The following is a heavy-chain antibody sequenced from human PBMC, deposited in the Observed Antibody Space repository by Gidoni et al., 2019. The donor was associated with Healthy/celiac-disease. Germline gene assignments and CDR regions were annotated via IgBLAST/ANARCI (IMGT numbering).Heavy chain of an antibody. CDR3: ARERIAVAGSHYYGMDV. CDR2: INPNSGGT. J-gene: IGHJ6*02. V-gene: IGHV1-2*04. Sequence: QVQLVQSGAEVKKPGASVKVYCKAYGYTFTGYYMHWVRQAPGQGLEWMGWINPNSGGTNYAQKFQGWVTMTRDTSISTAYMELSRLRSDDTAVYYCARERIAVAGSHYYGMDVWGQGTTVTVSS. CDR1: GYTFTGYY. D-gene: IGHD6-19*01.